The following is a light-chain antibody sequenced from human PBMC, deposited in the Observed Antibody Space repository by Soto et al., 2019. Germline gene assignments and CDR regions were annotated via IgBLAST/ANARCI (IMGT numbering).Light chain of an antibody. CDR1: QTISTY. V-gene: IGKV1-39*01. J-gene: IGKJ1*01. CDR2: GAS. CDR3: QQVFTAPYT. Sequence: DIQMTQSPSSLSASVGDRVTITCRASQTISTYLNWYQQSPVKAPNLLIFGASNLQSGVPSRFGGSGSGTEFTLTINSLQPEDFATYFCQQVFTAPYTLGQGTTVEVK.